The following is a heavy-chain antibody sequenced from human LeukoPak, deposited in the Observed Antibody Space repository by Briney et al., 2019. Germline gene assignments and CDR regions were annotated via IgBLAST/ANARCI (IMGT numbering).Heavy chain of an antibody. CDR1: GFTFGDYA. Sequence: PGGSLRLSCAASGFTFGDYAMHWVRQVPGRAPEWVSLINDVGTNTYYADSVKGRLTISRDNGKNSLFLQMDGLRTEDTALYFCARGNTTFYDVWTGYYWFGGYFDFWGQGTQVTVSS. CDR2: INDVGTNT. D-gene: IGHD3-3*01. CDR3: ARGNTTFYDVWTGYYWFGGYFDF. V-gene: IGHV3-43*02. J-gene: IGHJ4*02.